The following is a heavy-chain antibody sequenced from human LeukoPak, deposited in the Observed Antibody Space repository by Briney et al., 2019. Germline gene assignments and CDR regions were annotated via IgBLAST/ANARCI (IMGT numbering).Heavy chain of an antibody. CDR3: ARPLRFLEWTDAFDI. CDR2: IYYSGST. Sequence: SETLSLTCTVSGGSISSSSYYWGWIRQPPGKGREWIGSIYYSGSTYYNPSLKSRVTISVDTSKNQFSLKLSSVTAADTAVYYCARPLRFLEWTDAFDIWGQGTMVTVSS. V-gene: IGHV4-39*07. D-gene: IGHD3-3*01. J-gene: IGHJ3*02. CDR1: GGSISSSSYY.